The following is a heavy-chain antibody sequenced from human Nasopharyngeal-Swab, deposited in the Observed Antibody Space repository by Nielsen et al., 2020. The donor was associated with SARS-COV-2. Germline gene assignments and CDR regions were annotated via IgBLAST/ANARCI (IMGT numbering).Heavy chain of an antibody. CDR1: GFTFSSYS. CDR2: ISSSSSTI. D-gene: IGHD6-6*01. CDR3: ARTKYSSLRRRYYYGMDV. V-gene: IGHV3-48*02. J-gene: IGHJ6*02. Sequence: GESLKISCAASGFTFSSYSMNWVRQAPGKGLEWVSYISSSSSTIYYADSVKGRFTISRDNAKNSLYLQMNSLRDEDTAVYYCARTKYSSLRRRYYYGMDVWGQGTTVTVSS.